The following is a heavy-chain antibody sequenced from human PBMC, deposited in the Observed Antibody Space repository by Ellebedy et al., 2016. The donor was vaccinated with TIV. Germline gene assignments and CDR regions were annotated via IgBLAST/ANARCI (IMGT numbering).Heavy chain of an antibody. CDR1: GLSVNTDGMR. CDR2: LDWDDDK. Sequence: SGPTLVKPTQTLTLTCTFSGLSVNTDGMRVNWIRQPPGKALEWLARLDWDDDKFYSTSLKTRLTISKDTSKNQVVLTMTNMDPVDTATYYCAHLVSTVTPYWYFDLWGRGTLVTVSS. D-gene: IGHD4-17*01. CDR3: AHLVSTVTPYWYFDL. V-gene: IGHV2-70*04. J-gene: IGHJ2*01.